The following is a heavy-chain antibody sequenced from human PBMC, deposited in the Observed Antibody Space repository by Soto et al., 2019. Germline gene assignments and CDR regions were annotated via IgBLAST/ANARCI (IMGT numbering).Heavy chain of an antibody. CDR2: FDPEDGET. V-gene: IGHV1-24*01. CDR1: GYTLTELS. Sequence: ASVKVSCKVSGYTLTELSMHWVRQAPGKGLEWMGGFDPEDGETIYAQKFQGRVTMTEDTSTDTAYMELSNLRSEDTAVYYCATSFPSPWYNWNDRGNYWGQGTLVTVSS. J-gene: IGHJ4*02. CDR3: ATSFPSPWYNWNDRGNY. D-gene: IGHD1-20*01.